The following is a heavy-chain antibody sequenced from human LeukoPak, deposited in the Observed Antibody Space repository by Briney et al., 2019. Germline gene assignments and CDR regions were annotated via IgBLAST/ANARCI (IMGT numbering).Heavy chain of an antibody. CDR1: GFTFSSYA. Sequence: GGSLRLSCEVSGFTFSSYAMSWVRQAPGKGLEWVSSISGSYGSTTYADSAKGWFTISRDNSKNTLYLQMNSLSAEDTAVYYCAKVETAAAATLRGFDYWGQGTLVTVSS. J-gene: IGHJ4*02. CDR3: AKVETAAAATLRGFDY. V-gene: IGHV3-23*01. CDR2: ISGSYGST. D-gene: IGHD6-13*01.